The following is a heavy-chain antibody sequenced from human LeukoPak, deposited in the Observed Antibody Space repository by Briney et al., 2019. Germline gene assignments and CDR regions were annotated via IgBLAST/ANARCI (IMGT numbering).Heavy chain of an antibody. D-gene: IGHD3-10*01. CDR2: INPNSGGT. CDR3: ARDLSGSGSYYNLDY. J-gene: IGHJ4*02. V-gene: IGHV1-2*02. CDR1: GCTFTGYY. Sequence: GASVKVSCKASGCTFTGYYMHWVRQAPGQGLEWMGWINPNSGGTNYAQKFQGRVTMTRDTSISTAYMELSRLRSDDTAVYYCARDLSGSGSYYNLDYWGQGTLVTVSS.